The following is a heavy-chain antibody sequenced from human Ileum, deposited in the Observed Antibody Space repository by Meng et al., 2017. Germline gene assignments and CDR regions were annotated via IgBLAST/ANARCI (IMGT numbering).Heavy chain of an antibody. J-gene: IGHJ4*02. CDR1: GTW. CDR2: IFQSGRT. CDR3: ATSNDRDVYYLGY. D-gene: IGHD3-22*01. V-gene: IGHV4-4*02. Sequence: QGRLQEAGQRLVKPSGTLSLTCAVSGTWWSWVRQPQGKGLEWIGEIFQSGRTNYNPSLKSRVTISIDQSKSQISLQLSAVTAADTAVYSCATSNDRDVYYLGYWGQGTLVTVSS.